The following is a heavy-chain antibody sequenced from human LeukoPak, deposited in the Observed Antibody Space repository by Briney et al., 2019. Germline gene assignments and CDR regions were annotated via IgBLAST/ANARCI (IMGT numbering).Heavy chain of an antibody. V-gene: IGHV3-21*01. D-gene: IGHD3-10*01. CDR1: EFTFSTDT. CDR2: ITSSSSYI. Sequence: GGSLRLSCAASEFTFSTDTMHWVRQAPGKGLEWVSSITSSSSYIYYADSVNGRFTISRDNAKNSLYLQMNSLRAEDTAVYYCARDRGYYNGMDVWGQGTTVTVSS. CDR3: ARDRGYYNGMDV. J-gene: IGHJ6*02.